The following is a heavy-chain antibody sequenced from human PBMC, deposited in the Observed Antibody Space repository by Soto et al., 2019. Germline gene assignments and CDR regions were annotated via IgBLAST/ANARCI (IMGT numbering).Heavy chain of an antibody. D-gene: IGHD3-10*01. CDR3: ARGPVWFGEFSSAFDI. CDR2: IYHSGST. J-gene: IGHJ3*02. V-gene: IGHV4-4*02. Sequence: SETLSLTCAVSGGSISSSNWWSWVRQPPGKGLEWIGEIYHSGSTNYNPSLKSRVTISVDKSKNQFSLKLSSVTAADTAVYYCARGPVWFGEFSSAFDIWGQGTMVTVSS. CDR1: GGSISSSNW.